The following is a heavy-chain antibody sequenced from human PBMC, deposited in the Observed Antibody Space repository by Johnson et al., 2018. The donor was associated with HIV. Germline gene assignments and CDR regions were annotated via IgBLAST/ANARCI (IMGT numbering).Heavy chain of an antibody. CDR2: TKNKANSYTT. Sequence: EVQLVESGGGLVQPGGSLRLSCAASGFTFSSYWMSWVRQAPGKGLEWVGSTKNKANSYTTEYAASVKGRFTISRDDSKNSLYLQMNSLKTEDTAVYYCALSYSLDAFDIWGQGTMVTVSS. CDR1: GFTFSSYW. J-gene: IGHJ3*02. CDR3: ALSYSLDAFDI. V-gene: IGHV3-72*01. D-gene: IGHD2-21*01.